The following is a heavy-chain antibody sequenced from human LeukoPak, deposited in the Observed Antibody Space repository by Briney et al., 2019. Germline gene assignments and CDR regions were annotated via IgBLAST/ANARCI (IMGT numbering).Heavy chain of an antibody. V-gene: IGHV3-9*01. CDR3: AKEEVGAITPYFDY. Sequence: GGSLRLSCAASGFTFDDYAMHWVRQAPGKGLEWVSGISWSSGIIGYADSVKGRFTISRDNAKNSLYLKMNSLRPEDTALYYCAKEEVGAITPYFDYWGQGTPVTVSS. CDR1: GFTFDDYA. D-gene: IGHD1-26*01. J-gene: IGHJ4*02. CDR2: ISWSSGII.